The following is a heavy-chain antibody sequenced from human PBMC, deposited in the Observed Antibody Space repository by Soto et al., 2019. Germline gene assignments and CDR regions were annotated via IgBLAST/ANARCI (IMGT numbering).Heavy chain of an antibody. CDR3: ARGAGDFSVPDSFDI. CDR1: GDSIIRSF. V-gene: IGHV4-59*01. D-gene: IGHD3-10*01. J-gene: IGHJ3*02. Sequence: QVQLQESGPRLVTSSETLSLVCSVSGDSIIRSFWGWIRQSPGKGLQYIGYISDSGVTDYDPSLKSRVTISVDTSKNQFSLKLTAVTAADTAVYYCARGAGDFSVPDSFDIWGQGTMGTVSS. CDR2: ISDSGVT.